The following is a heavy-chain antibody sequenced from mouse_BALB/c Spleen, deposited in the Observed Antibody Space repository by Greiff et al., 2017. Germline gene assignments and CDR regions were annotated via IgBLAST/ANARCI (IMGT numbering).Heavy chain of an antibody. D-gene: IGHD2-4*01. J-gene: IGHJ2*01. Sequence: QVQLKESGAELARPGASVKLSCKASGYTFTSYWMQWVKQRPGQGLEWIGAIYPGDGDTRYTQKFKGKATLTADKSSSTAYMQLSSLASEDSAVYYCARGYDYDGDFDYWGQGTTLTVSS. V-gene: IGHV1-87*01. CDR2: IYPGDGDT. CDR1: GYTFTSYW. CDR3: ARGYDYDGDFDY.